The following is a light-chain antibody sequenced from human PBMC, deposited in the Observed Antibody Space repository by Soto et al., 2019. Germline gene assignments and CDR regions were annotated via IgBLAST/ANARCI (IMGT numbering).Light chain of an antibody. J-gene: IGKJ1*01. Sequence: DIQMTQSPSTLSASVGDRVAITCRASQSITNRLAWYQLKPGKAPNLLIYDASSLESGVPSRFSGSGSGTEFTLTISSLQPADFATYYCQQYNTYSTWTFGQGTKVDIK. CDR3: QQYNTYSTWT. CDR1: QSITNR. V-gene: IGKV1-5*01. CDR2: DAS.